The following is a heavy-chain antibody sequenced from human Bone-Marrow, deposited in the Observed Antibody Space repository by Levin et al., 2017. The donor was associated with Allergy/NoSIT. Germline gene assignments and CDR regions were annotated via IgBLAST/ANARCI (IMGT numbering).Heavy chain of an antibody. Sequence: SVKVSCKASGGTFSKFAISWVRQAPGQGLEWMGGIIPMFGTPKYVQKFQGRVTIMADKSTTTVYMEVSNLRSEDTAVYYCARNSDFWNGDLFNGMDVWGHGTTVIVSS. CDR1: GGTFSKFA. CDR2: IIPMFGTP. D-gene: IGHD3-3*01. CDR3: ARNSDFWNGDLFNGMDV. V-gene: IGHV1-69*06. J-gene: IGHJ6*02.